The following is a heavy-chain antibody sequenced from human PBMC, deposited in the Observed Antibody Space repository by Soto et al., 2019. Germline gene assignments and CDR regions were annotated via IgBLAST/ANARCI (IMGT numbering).Heavy chain of an antibody. CDR2: IYYSEST. J-gene: IGHJ4*02. D-gene: IGHD5-18*01. CDR3: ARGLHIRGYSYGAWDY. CDR1: GGSISSGGYY. Sequence: QVQLQESGPGLVKPSQTLSLTCTVSGGSISSGGYYWSWIRQHPGKGLQWIGYIYYSESTYYNPFFKSRVPISVDTSKNQFSLKLSSVTAADTAVYYCARGLHIRGYSYGAWDYWGQGTLVTVSS. V-gene: IGHV4-31*03.